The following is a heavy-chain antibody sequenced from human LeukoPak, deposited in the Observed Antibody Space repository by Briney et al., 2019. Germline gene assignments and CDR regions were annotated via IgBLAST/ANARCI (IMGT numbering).Heavy chain of an antibody. J-gene: IGHJ6*02. CDR2: INHSGST. V-gene: IGHV4-34*01. D-gene: IGHD3-3*01. CDR3: ASWGAYDFWSGYSQVGMDV. Sequence: PSETLSLTCAVYGGSFSGYYWSWIRQPPGKGLEWIGEINHSGSTNYNPSLKSRVTISVDTSKNQFSLKLSSVTAADTAVYYCASWGAYDFWSGYSQVGMDVWGQGTTVTVSS. CDR1: GGSFSGYY.